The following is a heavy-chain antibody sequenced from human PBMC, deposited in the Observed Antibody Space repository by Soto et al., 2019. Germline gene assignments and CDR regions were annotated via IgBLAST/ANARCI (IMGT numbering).Heavy chain of an antibody. D-gene: IGHD6-19*01. CDR2: IYHSGST. CDR1: GGSISSSNW. V-gene: IGHV4-4*02. J-gene: IGHJ5*02. Sequence: LSLTCAVSGGSISSSNWWSWVRQPPGKGLEWIGEIYHSGSTNYNPSLKSRVTISVDKSKNQFSLKLSSVTAADTAVYYCARDLGIAVAGTGGWFDPWGQGTLVTVSS. CDR3: ARDLGIAVAGTGGWFDP.